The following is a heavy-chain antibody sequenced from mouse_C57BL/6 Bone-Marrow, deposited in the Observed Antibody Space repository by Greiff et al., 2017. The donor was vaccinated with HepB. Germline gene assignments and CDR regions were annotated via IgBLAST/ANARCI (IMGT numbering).Heavy chain of an antibody. Sequence: EVQLQQSGPELVKPGASVKISCKASGYTFTDYYMNWVKQSHGKSLEWIGDINPNNGGTSYNQKFKGKATLTVDKSSSTAYMERRSLTSEDAAVYYCASDGYYPFAYWGQGTLVTVSA. J-gene: IGHJ3*01. CDR2: INPNNGGT. V-gene: IGHV1-26*01. CDR3: ASDGYYPFAY. D-gene: IGHD2-3*01. CDR1: GYTFTDYY.